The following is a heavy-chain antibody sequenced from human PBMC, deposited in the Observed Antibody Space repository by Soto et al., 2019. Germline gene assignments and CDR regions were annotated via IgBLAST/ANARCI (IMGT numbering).Heavy chain of an antibody. CDR1: GGSISSSSYY. CDR3: ARGYSSSWYKTLDY. J-gene: IGHJ4*02. D-gene: IGHD6-13*01. Sequence: PSETLSLTCTVSGGSISSSSYYWGWIRQPPGKGLEWIGSIYYSGSTYYNPSLKSRVTISVDTSKNQFSLKLSSVTAADTAVYYCARGYSSSWYKTLDYWGQGTLVTVSS. CDR2: IYYSGST. V-gene: IGHV4-39*01.